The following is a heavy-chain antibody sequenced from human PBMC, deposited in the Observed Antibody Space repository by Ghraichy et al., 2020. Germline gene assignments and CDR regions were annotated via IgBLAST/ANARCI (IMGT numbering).Heavy chain of an antibody. V-gene: IGHV4-38-2*02. CDR3: AKDQWMNNCFDP. J-gene: IGHJ5*02. D-gene: IGHD5-12*01. CDR2: IYQSGST. Sequence: SETLSLTCGVSGYSISSGFYWGWIRQPPGKGLEWIGSIYQSGSTYYNPSLKSRVTISVDTSKNQFSLKLNSVTAADTAVYYCAKDQWMNNCFDPWGQGTLVTVSS. CDR1: GYSISSGFY.